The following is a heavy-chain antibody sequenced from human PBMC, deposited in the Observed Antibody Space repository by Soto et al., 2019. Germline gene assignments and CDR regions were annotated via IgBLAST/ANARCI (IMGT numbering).Heavy chain of an antibody. V-gene: IGHV1-69*02. CDR3: ARGYCSGGSCYSYYYYYMDV. CDR2: IIPILGIA. Sequence: QVQLVQSGAEVKKPGSSVKVSCKASGGTFSSYTISWVRQAPGQGLEWMGRIIPILGIANYAQKFQGRVTITAEKSTSTAYMELSSLRSEDTAVYYCARGYCSGGSCYSYYYYYMDVWGKGTTVTVSS. J-gene: IGHJ6*03. D-gene: IGHD2-15*01. CDR1: GGTFSSYT.